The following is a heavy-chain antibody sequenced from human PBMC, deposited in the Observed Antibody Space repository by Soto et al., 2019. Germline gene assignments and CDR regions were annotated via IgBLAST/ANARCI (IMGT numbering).Heavy chain of an antibody. CDR1: GFTFSSYA. CDR3: ARAFGDYVFSDY. V-gene: IGHV3-30-3*01. CDR2: ISYGGSNK. D-gene: IGHD4-17*01. J-gene: IGHJ4*02. Sequence: PGGSLRLSCAASGFTFSSYAMHWVRQAPGKGLEWVAVISYGGSNKYYADSVKGRFTISRDNAKNSLYLQMNSLRDEDTAVYYCARAFGDYVFSDYWGQGTLVTVSS.